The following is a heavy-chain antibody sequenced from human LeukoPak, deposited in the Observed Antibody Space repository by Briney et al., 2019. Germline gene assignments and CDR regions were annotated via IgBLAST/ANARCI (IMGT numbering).Heavy chain of an antibody. CDR3: ARDPPYYYGSGSYFFPSYYYYGMDV. Sequence: GGSLRLSCAASGFTFSGYWMHWVRQAPGKGLVWVSRINSDGSSTSYADSVKGRFTISRDNSKNTLYLQMNSLRAEDTAVYYCARDPPYYYGSGSYFFPSYYYYGMDVWGQGTTVTVSS. D-gene: IGHD3-10*01. V-gene: IGHV3-74*01. J-gene: IGHJ6*02. CDR2: INSDGSST. CDR1: GFTFSGYW.